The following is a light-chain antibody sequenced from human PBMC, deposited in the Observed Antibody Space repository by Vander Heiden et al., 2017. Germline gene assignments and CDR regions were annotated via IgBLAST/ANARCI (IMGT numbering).Light chain of an antibody. CDR1: QGISNY. Sequence: DIQMTHTPSSLSASVGDRVTITCRASQGISNYLAWYQQKPGKVPKLLISATSTLQSGVPSRFSGSGSGTDFILTISSLQPEDVATYYCQKYNSAPLTFGGGTKVEIK. J-gene: IGKJ4*01. CDR3: QKYNSAPLT. CDR2: ATS. V-gene: IGKV1-27*01.